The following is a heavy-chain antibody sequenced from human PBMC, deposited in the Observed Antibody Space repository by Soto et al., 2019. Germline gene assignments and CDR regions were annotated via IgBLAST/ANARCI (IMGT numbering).Heavy chain of an antibody. CDR2: IYSDGST. CDR1: GFTVSSSY. Sequence: EVQVVESGGGLVRPGGSLTLSCAASGFTVSSSYMTWVRQAPGKGLEWVSLIYSDGSTNYADSVKGRFTISRENSKNSVYPQMTSRRPEYTAVYYGARGALYGSGSDFDYWCQGTLVTVSS. J-gene: IGHJ4*02. D-gene: IGHD3-10*01. V-gene: IGHV3-66*01. CDR3: ARGALYGSGSDFDY.